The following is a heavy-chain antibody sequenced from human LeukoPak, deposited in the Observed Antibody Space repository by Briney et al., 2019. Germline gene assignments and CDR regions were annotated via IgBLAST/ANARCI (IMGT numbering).Heavy chain of an antibody. CDR2: IKQDGSEK. D-gene: IGHD2-15*01. J-gene: IGHJ5*02. Sequence: GGSPRLSCAASGFTFSSYWMSWVRQAPGKGLEWVANIKQDGSEKYYVDSVKGRFTISRDNAKISLYLQMNSLRAEDTAVYYCARVGCSGGSCYSGRGPFDPWGQGTLVTVSS. CDR1: GFTFSSYW. CDR3: ARVGCSGGSCYSGRGPFDP. V-gene: IGHV3-7*01.